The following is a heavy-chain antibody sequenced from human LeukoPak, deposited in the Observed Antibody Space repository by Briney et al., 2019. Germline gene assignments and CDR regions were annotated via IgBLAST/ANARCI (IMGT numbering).Heavy chain of an antibody. CDR2: IIPILGIA. CDR1: GGTFSSYA. D-gene: IGHD5-12*01. CDR3: ASSTDGYNFDY. V-gene: IGHV1-69*04. Sequence: GASVKVSCTASGGTFSSYAISWVRQAPGQGLEWMGRIIPILGIANYAQKFQGRVTITADKSTSTAYMELSSLRSEDTAVYYCASSTDGYNFDYWGQGTLVTVSS. J-gene: IGHJ4*02.